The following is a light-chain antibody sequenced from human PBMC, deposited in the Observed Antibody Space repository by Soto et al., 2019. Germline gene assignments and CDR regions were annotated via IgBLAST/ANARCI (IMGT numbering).Light chain of an antibody. Sequence: EIVLTQSPATLSLSPGERATLSCRASQTAGSYLAWYQQKPGQAPRLLIYDASNRATGIPARFSGSGSGTDFTLTITSLEPEDFAVYYCQQRGNWPLTFGGGTKLEIK. J-gene: IGKJ4*01. CDR3: QQRGNWPLT. CDR1: QTAGSY. CDR2: DAS. V-gene: IGKV3-11*01.